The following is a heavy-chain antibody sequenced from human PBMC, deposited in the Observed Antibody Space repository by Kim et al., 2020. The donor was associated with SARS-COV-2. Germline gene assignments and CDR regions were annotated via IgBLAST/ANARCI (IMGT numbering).Heavy chain of an antibody. D-gene: IGHD3-16*01. Sequence: TPSRKRRVTISVDTSKNQVPLKLSSGTAADTAVYYCARRGGSYYYYGMDVWGQGTTVTVSS. V-gene: IGHV4-59*01. J-gene: IGHJ6*02. CDR3: ARRGGSYYYYGMDV.